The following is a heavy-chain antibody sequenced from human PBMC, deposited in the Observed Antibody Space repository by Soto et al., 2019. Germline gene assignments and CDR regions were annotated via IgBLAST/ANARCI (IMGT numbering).Heavy chain of an antibody. CDR3: AKDWMTTVTHFDY. CDR1: GFTFSSYA. V-gene: IGHV3-23*01. CDR2: ISGSGGST. D-gene: IGHD4-17*01. Sequence: GGSLRLSCAASGFTFSSYAISWVRQAPGKGLEWFSAISGSGGSTYYADSVKGRFTISRDNSKNTLYLQMNSLRAEDTAVYYCAKDWMTTVTHFDYWGQGTLVTVYS. J-gene: IGHJ4*02.